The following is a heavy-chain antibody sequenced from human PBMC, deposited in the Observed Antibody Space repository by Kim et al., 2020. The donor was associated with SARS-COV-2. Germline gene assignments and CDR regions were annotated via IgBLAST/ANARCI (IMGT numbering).Heavy chain of an antibody. CDR3: ARGTPPSEYFQH. CDR2: INHSGST. J-gene: IGHJ1*01. D-gene: IGHD2-15*01. V-gene: IGHV4-34*01. CDR1: GGSFSGYY. Sequence: SETLSLTCAVYGGSFSGYYWSWIRQPPGKGLEWIGEINHSGSTNYNPSLKSRVTISVDTSKNQFSLKLSSVTAADTAVYYCARGTPPSEYFQHWGQGTLVTVSS.